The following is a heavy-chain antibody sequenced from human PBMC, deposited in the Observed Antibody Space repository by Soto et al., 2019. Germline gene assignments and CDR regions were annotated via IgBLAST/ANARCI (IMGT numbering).Heavy chain of an antibody. J-gene: IGHJ6*02. V-gene: IGHV1-18*01. CDR2: ISTYTGDT. D-gene: IGHD5-12*01. Sequence: QVQLVQSGAEVKKPGASVKVSCKASGYTFTRSGISWVRQAPGQGLEWMGWISTYTGDTNYAQTFQGRVTMTTDTSTSTVYMELRSRRSDDTAVYYWAREGVAPHYNYGMDVWGQGTPVTVSS. CDR1: GYTFTRSG. CDR3: AREGVAPHYNYGMDV.